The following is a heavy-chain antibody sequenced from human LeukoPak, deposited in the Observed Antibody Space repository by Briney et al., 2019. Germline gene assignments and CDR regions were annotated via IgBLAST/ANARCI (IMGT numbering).Heavy chain of an antibody. CDR1: GITFSSYA. CDR3: ARAGGSTVSHSDY. Sequence: GGSLRLSCAASGITFSSYAMHWVRQAPGKGLEWVAVISYDGSNKYYADSVKGRFTISRDNSKNTLYLQMNSLRAEDTAVYYCARAGGSTVSHSDYWGQGTLVTVSS. CDR2: ISYDGSNK. D-gene: IGHD4-17*01. V-gene: IGHV3-30*04. J-gene: IGHJ4*02.